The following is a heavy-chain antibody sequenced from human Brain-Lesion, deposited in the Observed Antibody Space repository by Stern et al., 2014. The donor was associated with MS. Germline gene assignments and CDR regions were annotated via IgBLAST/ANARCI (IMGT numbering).Heavy chain of an antibody. CDR3: ARGRVVPGFQYYATDV. CDR2: IFNSGST. Sequence: QVQLVESGPGLVKPSQTLSLSCTVSGGSISSGGYYWSWIRQPAGKGLEWIGRIFNSGSTSYNPSIKSRVTIPIDTSKNQFSLRLNSMTAADTAVYYCARGRVVPGFQYYATDVWGQGTTVIVSS. CDR1: GGSISSGGYY. D-gene: IGHD2-2*01. V-gene: IGHV4-61*02. J-gene: IGHJ6*02.